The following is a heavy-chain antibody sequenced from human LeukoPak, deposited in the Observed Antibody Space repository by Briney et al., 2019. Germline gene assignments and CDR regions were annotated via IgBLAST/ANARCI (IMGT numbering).Heavy chain of an antibody. CDR2: INPNSGGT. CDR1: GFTFTSSA. V-gene: IGHV1-2*02. CDR3: ARVWRGIAVAGYLAY. D-gene: IGHD6-19*01. J-gene: IGHJ4*02. Sequence: GTSVKVSCKASGFTFTSSAMQWVRQARGQRLEWMGWINPNSGGTNYAQKFQGRVTMTRDTSISTAYMELSRLRSDDTAVYYCARVWRGIAVAGYLAYWGQGTLVTVSS.